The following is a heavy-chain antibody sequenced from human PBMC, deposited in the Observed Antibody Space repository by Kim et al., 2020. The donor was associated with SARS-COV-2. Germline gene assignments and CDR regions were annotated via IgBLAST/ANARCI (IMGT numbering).Heavy chain of an antibody. CDR2: ISAYNGNT. V-gene: IGHV1-18*04. J-gene: IGHJ6*02. CDR1: GYTFTSYG. Sequence: ASVKVSCKASGYTFTSYGISWVRQAPGQGLEWMGWISAYNGNTNYAQKLQGRVTMTTDTSTSTAYMELRSLRSDDTAVYYCARVGYSGYPNPNYYYYYGMDVWGQGTTVTVSS. CDR3: ARVGYSGYPNPNYYYYYGMDV. D-gene: IGHD5-12*01.